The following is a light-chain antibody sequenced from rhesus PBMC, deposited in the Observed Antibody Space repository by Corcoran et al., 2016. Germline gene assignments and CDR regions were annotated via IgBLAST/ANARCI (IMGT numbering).Light chain of an antibody. CDR3: LQYSSSPYS. Sequence: DIQMTQSPSSLSASVGDTVTITCRASQSISSWLDWYQQKPGKAPKLLIYKASSLQSVVPSRFSGSGYGTDFTPTISSLQPEDFATYYCLQYSSSPYSFGQGTKVEIK. V-gene: IGKV1-22*01. CDR2: KAS. J-gene: IGKJ2*01. CDR1: QSISSW.